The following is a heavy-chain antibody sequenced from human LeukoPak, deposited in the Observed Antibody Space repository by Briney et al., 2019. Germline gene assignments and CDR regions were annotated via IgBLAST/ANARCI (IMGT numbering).Heavy chain of an antibody. J-gene: IGHJ4*02. CDR3: ALSSPLLLCSY. CDR1: GRSISSSSYY. Sequence: SETLSLTCTVSGRSISSSSYYWGWIRQPSGKGLEWFVRIDYSESTYYTPSLNSRITISADTSKNQFPLKLSSVTAADTAVYYCALSSPLLLCSYWGQGPLVTVSS. CDR2: IDYSEST. V-gene: IGHV4-39*06. D-gene: IGHD3-10*01.